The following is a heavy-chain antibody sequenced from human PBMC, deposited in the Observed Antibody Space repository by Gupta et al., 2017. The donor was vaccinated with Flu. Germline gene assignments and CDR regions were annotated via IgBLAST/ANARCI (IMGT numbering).Heavy chain of an antibody. CDR3: ARFFAGSPNAFDL. CDR2: THSGQST. D-gene: IGHD3-10*01. CDR1: SITNHW. Sequence: SITNHWWNWIRQPAGKGLEWIGRTHSGQSTDYNPSLRSRATMSLDTSKNDLSLKRTSVTAADTAIYFCARFFAGSPNAFDLWGQGALVNVSS. J-gene: IGHJ3*01. V-gene: IGHV4-4*07.